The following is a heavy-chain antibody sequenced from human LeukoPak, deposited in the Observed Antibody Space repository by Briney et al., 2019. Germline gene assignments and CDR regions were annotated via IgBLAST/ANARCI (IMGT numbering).Heavy chain of an antibody. J-gene: IGHJ4*02. CDR1: GFTFSSYA. D-gene: IGHD6-13*01. Sequence: GGPLRLSCAASGFTFSSYAMHWVRQAPGKGLEWVAVISYDGSNKYYADSVKGRFTISRDNSKNTLYLQMNSLRAEDTAVYYCARDRIAAGLFDYWGQGTLVTVSS. CDR3: ARDRIAAGLFDY. V-gene: IGHV3-30-3*01. CDR2: ISYDGSNK.